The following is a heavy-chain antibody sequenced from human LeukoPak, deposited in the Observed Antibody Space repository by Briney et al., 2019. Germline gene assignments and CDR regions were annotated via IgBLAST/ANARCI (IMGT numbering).Heavy chain of an antibody. Sequence: GGSLRLSCAASGFTFSSYAMSWVRQAPGKGLEWVSAISGSGGSTYYADSVKGRFTISRDNSKNTLYLQMNSLRAEDTAVYYCAKDISRYYDSSGNYYAALDYWGQGTLVTVSS. CDR1: GFTFSSYA. J-gene: IGHJ4*02. CDR2: ISGSGGST. V-gene: IGHV3-23*01. D-gene: IGHD3-22*01. CDR3: AKDISRYYDSSGNYYAALDY.